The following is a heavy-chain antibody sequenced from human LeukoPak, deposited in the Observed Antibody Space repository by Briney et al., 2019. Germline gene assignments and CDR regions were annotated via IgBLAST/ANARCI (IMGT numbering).Heavy chain of an antibody. CDR2: VYSGGDT. V-gene: IGHV3-53*01. CDR1: GFTVSSNY. D-gene: IGHD3-9*01. J-gene: IGHJ4*02. Sequence: PGGSLRLSCAASGFTVSSNYMTWIRQAPGERLEWVSIVYSGGDTYYADSVKGRFTISRDNSKNTLYLQMNSLRAEDTAVYYCARDRPHYGILTGYYSDDWGQGTLVTVSS. CDR3: ARDRPHYGILTGYYSDD.